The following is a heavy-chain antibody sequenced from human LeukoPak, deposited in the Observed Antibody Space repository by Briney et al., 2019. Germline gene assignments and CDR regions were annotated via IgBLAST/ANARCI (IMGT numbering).Heavy chain of an antibody. Sequence: GGSLRLSCAASGFTFKTYTMHWVRQAPGMGLEWVSSISSSSSYIFYADSVKGRFTISRDNAKNSLYLQMSSLRAEDAAVYYCARVKGGPFDYWGQGTLVTVSS. CDR3: ARVKGGPFDY. CDR1: GFTFKTYT. CDR2: ISSSSSYI. J-gene: IGHJ4*02. V-gene: IGHV3-21*01.